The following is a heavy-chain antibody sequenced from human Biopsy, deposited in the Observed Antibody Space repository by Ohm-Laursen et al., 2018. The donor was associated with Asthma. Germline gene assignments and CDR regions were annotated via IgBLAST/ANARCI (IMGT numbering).Heavy chain of an antibody. CDR1: GGSISNTNW. V-gene: IGHV4-4*02. J-gene: IGHJ4*02. Sequence: SDTLSLTCAVSGGSISNTNWWSWVRQSPGKWLEWLGEIFHSGSTNDNPSLKSRVTMSVDKSKNQFSLNPCSVTAADTAVYFCASAPIPAYSDSSGFDLWGQGTLVTVSS. D-gene: IGHD3-22*01. CDR3: ASAPIPAYSDSSGFDL. CDR2: IFHSGST.